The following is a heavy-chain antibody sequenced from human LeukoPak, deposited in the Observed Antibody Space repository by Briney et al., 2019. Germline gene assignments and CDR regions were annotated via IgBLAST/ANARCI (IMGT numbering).Heavy chain of an antibody. D-gene: IGHD3-10*01. CDR3: ARDPDRRVGELFFDY. Sequence: ASVKVSCKASGYTFTGYYMHWVRQAPGQGLEWMGWINPNSGGTNYAQEFQGRVTMTRDTSISTAYMVLSRLRSDDTAVYYCARDPDRRVGELFFDYWGQGTLVTVSS. V-gene: IGHV1-2*02. CDR2: INPNSGGT. CDR1: GYTFTGYY. J-gene: IGHJ4*02.